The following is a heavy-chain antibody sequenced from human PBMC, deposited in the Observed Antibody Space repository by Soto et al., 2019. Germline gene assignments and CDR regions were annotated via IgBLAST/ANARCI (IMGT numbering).Heavy chain of an antibody. CDR3: ARDLLYYDFWSGYYLRWFDP. D-gene: IGHD3-3*01. CDR2: IYYSGST. J-gene: IGHJ5*02. Sequence: SETLSLTCTVSGGSISSGDYYWSWIRQPPGKGLEWIGYIYYSGSTYYNPSLKSRVTISVDTSKNQFSLKLSSVTAADTAVYYCARDLLYYDFWSGYYLRWFDPWGQGTLVTVSS. V-gene: IGHV4-30-4*01. CDR1: GGSISSGDYY.